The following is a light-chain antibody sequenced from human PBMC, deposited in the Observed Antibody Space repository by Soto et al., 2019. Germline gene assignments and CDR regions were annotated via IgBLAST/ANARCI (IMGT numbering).Light chain of an antibody. CDR3: QQYYSIPWT. CDR1: PGISSF. V-gene: IGKV1D-8*01. J-gene: IGKJ1*01. Sequence: VISMTQSPSLLSASTGDLVTITCRVSPGISSFLAWYQQKPGKAPELLIYAASILQGGVPSRFSGSGSGTDFTLTISGLQSEDSATYYCQQYYSIPWTFGQGTKVEVK. CDR2: AAS.